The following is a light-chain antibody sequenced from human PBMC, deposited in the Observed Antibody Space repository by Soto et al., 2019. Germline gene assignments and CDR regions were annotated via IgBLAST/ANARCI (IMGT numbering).Light chain of an antibody. Sequence: EIVLTQSPGNLSLSPGDTAALSCRASQSVSSRYLAWYQQKPGQAPRLLIYGTSSRATGIPDRFSGSGSGTDFTLTISRLEPEDFAMFYCQQYGSSITFGQGTRLEI. J-gene: IGKJ5*01. CDR1: QSVSSRY. V-gene: IGKV3-20*01. CDR2: GTS. CDR3: QQYGSSIT.